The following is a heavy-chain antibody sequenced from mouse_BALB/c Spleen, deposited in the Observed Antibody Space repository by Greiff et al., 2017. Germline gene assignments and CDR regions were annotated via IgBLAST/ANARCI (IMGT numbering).Heavy chain of an antibody. Sequence: QVHVKQSGAELVRPGTSVKVSCKASGYAFTNYLIEWVKQRPGQGLEWIGVINPGSGGTNYNEKFKGKATLTADKSSSTAYMQLSSLTSDDSAVYFCARGWSWFAYWGQGTLVTVSA. J-gene: IGHJ3*01. D-gene: IGHD2-3*01. CDR3: ARGWSWFAY. V-gene: IGHV1-54*01. CDR1: GYAFTNYL. CDR2: INPGSGGT.